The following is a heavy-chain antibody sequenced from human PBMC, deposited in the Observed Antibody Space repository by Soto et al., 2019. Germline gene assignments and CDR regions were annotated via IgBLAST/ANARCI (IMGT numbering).Heavy chain of an antibody. D-gene: IGHD5-18*01. J-gene: IGHJ6*02. Sequence: EVQLVESGGTLVQPGGSLKLSCAASGFSFSGSAIHWVRQASGKGLEWVGRIRSKPNDYATAYAASVKGRFTISRDDSKNSAYLEMNSLKTENTAVYYCTKLGWDSYGSYYYYYMDVWCQVTTVTVAS. CDR2: IRSKPNDYAT. CDR3: TKLGWDSYGSYYYYYMDV. CDR1: GFSFSGSA. V-gene: IGHV3-73*01.